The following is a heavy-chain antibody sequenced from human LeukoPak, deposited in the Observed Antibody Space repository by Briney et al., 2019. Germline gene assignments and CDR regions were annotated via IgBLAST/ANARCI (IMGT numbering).Heavy chain of an antibody. CDR3: AKDYEPLVGVHRWGDWFDP. D-gene: IGHD1-26*01. V-gene: IGHV3-30*02. CDR1: GFTFSSYG. J-gene: IGHJ5*02. CDR2: LRYDGSNK. Sequence: GSLRLSCAASGFTFSSYGMHWVRQAPGKGLEWVAFLRYDGSNKYHADSVKGRFTISRDNSKNTLYLQMNSLRAEDTAVYYCAKDYEPLVGVHRWGDWFDPWGQGTLVTVSS.